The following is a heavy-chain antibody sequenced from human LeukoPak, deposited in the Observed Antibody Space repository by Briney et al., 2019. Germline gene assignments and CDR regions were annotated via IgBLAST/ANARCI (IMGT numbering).Heavy chain of an antibody. CDR1: GFTFSSYA. CDR3: ASGDYYDSSGYYVDY. CDR2: ISYDGSNK. V-gene: IGHV3-30-3*01. D-gene: IGHD3-22*01. Sequence: GGSLRLSRAASGFTFSSYAMHWVRQAPGKGLEWVAVISYDGSNKYYADSVKGRFTISRDNSKNTLYLQMNSLRAEDTAVYYCASGDYYDSSGYYVDYWGQGTLVTVSS. J-gene: IGHJ4*02.